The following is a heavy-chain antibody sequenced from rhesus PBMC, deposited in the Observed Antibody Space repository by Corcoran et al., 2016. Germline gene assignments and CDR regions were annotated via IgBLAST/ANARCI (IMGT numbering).Heavy chain of an antibody. D-gene: IGHD3-3*01. J-gene: IGHJ4*01. V-gene: IGHV4-165*01. CDR1: GGSFSGYY. CDR3: ARSRASYYNIWTGYWDY. CDR2: ISGSSGTT. Sequence: QVQLQESGPGLVKPSETLSLTCAVSGGSFSGYYWGWIRQPPGKGLEWIGYISGSSGTTDSNPSLKSRVTISTDTSKNQFSLKLSSVTAADTAVYYCARSRASYYNIWTGYWDYWGQGVLVTVSS.